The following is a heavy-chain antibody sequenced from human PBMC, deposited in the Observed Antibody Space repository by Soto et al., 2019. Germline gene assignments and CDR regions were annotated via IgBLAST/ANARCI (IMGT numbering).Heavy chain of an antibody. CDR3: ATAPTYYDSSGYLYYFDY. D-gene: IGHD3-22*01. CDR2: FDPEDGET. CDR1: GYTLTELS. J-gene: IGHJ4*02. V-gene: IGHV1-24*01. Sequence: GASVKVSCTVSGYTLTELSMHCVRQAPGQGLEWMGGFDPEDGETIYAQKFQGRVTMTEDTSTDTAYMELSSLRSEDTAVYYCATAPTYYDSSGYLYYFDYWGQGTLVTVSS.